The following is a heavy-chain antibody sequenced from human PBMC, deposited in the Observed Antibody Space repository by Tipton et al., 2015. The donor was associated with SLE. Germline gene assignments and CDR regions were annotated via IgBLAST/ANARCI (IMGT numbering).Heavy chain of an antibody. D-gene: IGHD3-10*01. Sequence: TLSLTCAVYGGSFSGYYWSWIRQPPGKGLEWIGEINHSGSTNYNPSLKSRVTISVDTSKNQFSLKLSSVTAADSAVDYCASLRTEYYYGSRADYWGQGTLVTVPS. CDR1: GGSFSGYY. J-gene: IGHJ4*02. V-gene: IGHV4-34*01. CDR3: ASLRTEYYYGSRADY. CDR2: INHSGST.